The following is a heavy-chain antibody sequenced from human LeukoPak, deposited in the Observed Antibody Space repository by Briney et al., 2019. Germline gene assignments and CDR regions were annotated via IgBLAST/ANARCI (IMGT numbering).Heavy chain of an antibody. J-gene: IGHJ4*02. CDR3: ARAYYYYDSSGYFDY. Sequence: PGGSLRLSCAASGFTFSRYEMNWVRQAPGKGLEWVSYISSSGSTIYYADSVKSRFTISRDNAKNSLYLQMNSLRAEDTAVYYCARAYYYYDSSGYFDYWGQGTLVTVSS. CDR1: GFTFSRYE. D-gene: IGHD3-22*01. V-gene: IGHV3-48*03. CDR2: ISSSGSTI.